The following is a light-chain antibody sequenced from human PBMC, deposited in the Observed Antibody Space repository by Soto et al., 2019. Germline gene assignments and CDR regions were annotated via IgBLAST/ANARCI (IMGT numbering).Light chain of an antibody. V-gene: IGKV1-5*03. Sequence: DIQMTQSPSTLSASVGDRVTITCRASQSLSNWLAWYQQKPGKAPKLLVSKASNLESGVPSRFSGSGSGTEFALTINTLQPDDFATYYCQHYSYYPLTFGGETKVDIK. CDR3: QHYSYYPLT. CDR2: KAS. CDR1: QSLSNW. J-gene: IGKJ4*01.